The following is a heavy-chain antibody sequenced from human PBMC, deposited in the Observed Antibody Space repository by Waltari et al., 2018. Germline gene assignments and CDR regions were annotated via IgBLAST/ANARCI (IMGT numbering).Heavy chain of an antibody. D-gene: IGHD2-2*01. J-gene: IGHJ4*02. CDR2: ISGSGGST. Sequence: EVQLLESGGGLVQPGGSLRLSCAASGFPFSSYALPWVRQAPGKGLEWVSVISGSGGSTFYADSVKGRFTISRDNSENILYLQMNSLRAEDTAVYYCAKKIGGEAVPAIPFDCWGQGTLVTVSS. V-gene: IGHV3-23*01. CDR1: GFPFSSYA. CDR3: AKKIGGEAVPAIPFDC.